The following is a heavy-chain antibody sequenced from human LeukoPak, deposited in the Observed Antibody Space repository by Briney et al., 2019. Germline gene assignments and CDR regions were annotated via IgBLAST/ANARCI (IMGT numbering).Heavy chain of an antibody. J-gene: IGHJ4*02. Sequence: SETLSLTCTVSGGSISSYYWSWIRQPPGKGLEWIGYIYYSGSTNYNPSLKSRVTISVDTSKNQFSLKLSSVTAADTAVYFCAGDSYGTDYWGQGTLVTVSS. V-gene: IGHV4-59*01. CDR3: AGDSYGTDY. CDR2: IYYSGST. D-gene: IGHD5-18*01. CDR1: GGSISSYY.